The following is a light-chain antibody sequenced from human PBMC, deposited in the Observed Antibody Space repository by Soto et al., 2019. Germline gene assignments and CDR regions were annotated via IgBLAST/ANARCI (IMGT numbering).Light chain of an antibody. V-gene: IGLV1-40*01. Sequence: QSLLTQPPSVSGAPGQRVTISCTGSSSNIGAGYDVHWYQQLPGTAPKLLIYGNSNRPSGVPDRFSGSKSGTSASLAITGLQAEDEADYYCQSYDRSLSGWVFGGGTKVTVL. CDR3: QSYDRSLSGWV. CDR1: SSNIGAGYD. CDR2: GNS. J-gene: IGLJ3*02.